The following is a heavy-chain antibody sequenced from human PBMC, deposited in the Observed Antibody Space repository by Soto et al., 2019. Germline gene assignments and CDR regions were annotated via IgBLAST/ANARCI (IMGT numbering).Heavy chain of an antibody. J-gene: IGHJ6*03. CDR1: SGSISSSNW. CDR3: ARRGYCSGGRCYSEDYYYYMDV. CDR2: IYHSGST. V-gene: IGHV4-4*02. D-gene: IGHD2-15*01. Sequence: TSETLSLTCAVSSGSISSSNWWSWVRQPPGKGLEWIGEIYHSGSTNYNPSLKSRLTISVDKSKNQFSLKLASVTAADTAVYYCARRGYCSGGRCYSEDYYYYMDVWGKGTTVTVSS.